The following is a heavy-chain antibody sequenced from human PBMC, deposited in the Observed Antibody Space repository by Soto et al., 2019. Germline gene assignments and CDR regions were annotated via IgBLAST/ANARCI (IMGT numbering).Heavy chain of an antibody. Sequence: SETLSLTCTVSGGSISRSNYHWTWIRQPPGKGLEWIGSGTTSYNPSLGGRVTISVDTSKNQFSLKVYSVTAADTAMYYCATYGGDTGRFDYWGQGTLVTVSS. CDR2: SGTT. CDR3: ATYGGDTGRFDY. V-gene: IGHV4-39*01. D-gene: IGHD4-17*01. CDR1: GGSISRSNYH. J-gene: IGHJ4*02.